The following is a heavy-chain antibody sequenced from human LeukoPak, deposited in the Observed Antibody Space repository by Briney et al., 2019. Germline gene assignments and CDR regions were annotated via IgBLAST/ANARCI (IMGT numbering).Heavy chain of an antibody. V-gene: IGHV3-66*01. D-gene: IGHD3-22*01. Sequence: GGSLRLSCAASGFTFSSYWMSWVRQAPGKGLEWVSLIYSGGSTYYADSVKGRFTISRDNSKNTLYLQMNSLRAEDTAVYYCARDSYSSGSNYWGQGTLVTVSS. CDR1: GFTFSSYW. CDR2: IYSGGST. CDR3: ARDSYSSGSNY. J-gene: IGHJ4*02.